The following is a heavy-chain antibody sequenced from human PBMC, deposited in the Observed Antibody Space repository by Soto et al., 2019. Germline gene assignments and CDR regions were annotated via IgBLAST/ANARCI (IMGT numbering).Heavy chain of an antibody. CDR3: AASYYDFWSGYYTLFDY. J-gene: IGHJ4*02. CDR2: IVVGSGNT. Sequence: SVKVSCKASGFTFTSSAVQWVRQACVQRLEWIGWIVVGSGNTNYAQKFQERVTITRDMSTSTAYMELSSLRSEDTAVYYCAASYYDFWSGYYTLFDYWGQGTLVTVSS. V-gene: IGHV1-58*01. D-gene: IGHD3-3*01. CDR1: GFTFTSSA.